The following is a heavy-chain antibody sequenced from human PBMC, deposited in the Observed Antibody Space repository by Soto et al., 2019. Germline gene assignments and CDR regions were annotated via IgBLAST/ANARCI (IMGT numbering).Heavy chain of an antibody. D-gene: IGHD2-2*01. Sequence: GGSLRLSCAASGFTFSSYGMHWVRQAPGKGLEWVAVISYDGSNKYYADSVKGRFTISRDNSKNTLYLQMNSLRAEDTAVYYCAKDQGYCSSTSCYARLFGEGGYYYYGMDVWGQGTTVTVSS. CDR3: AKDQGYCSSTSCYARLFGEGGYYYYGMDV. J-gene: IGHJ6*02. V-gene: IGHV3-30*18. CDR1: GFTFSSYG. CDR2: ISYDGSNK.